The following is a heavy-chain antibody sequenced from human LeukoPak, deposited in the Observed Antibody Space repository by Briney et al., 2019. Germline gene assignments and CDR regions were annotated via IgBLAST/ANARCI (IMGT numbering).Heavy chain of an antibody. CDR3: ARDYYDFWSGYQDAFDI. J-gene: IGHJ3*02. D-gene: IGHD3-3*01. CDR2: IYYSGST. V-gene: IGHV4-59*01. CDR1: GGSFSGYY. Sequence: PSETLSLTCAVYGGSFSGYYWSWIRQPPGKGLEWIGYIYYSGSTNYNPSLKSRVTISVDTSKNQFSLKLSSVTAADTAVYYCARDYYDFWSGYQDAFDIWGQGTMVTVSS.